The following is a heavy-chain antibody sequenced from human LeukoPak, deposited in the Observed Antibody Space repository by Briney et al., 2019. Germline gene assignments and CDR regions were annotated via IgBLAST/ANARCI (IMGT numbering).Heavy chain of an antibody. CDR2: IKSGGSST. Sequence: GGSLRLSCAASGFTFSSYWMHWVRQAPGKGLVWVSSIKSGGSSTTYADSVKGRFTISRDNAKNTLYLQMNSLRAEDTAVYYCARDRGSTFDYWGQGTLVTVSS. CDR3: ARDRGSTFDY. CDR1: GFTFSSYW. D-gene: IGHD3-10*01. V-gene: IGHV3-74*01. J-gene: IGHJ4*02.